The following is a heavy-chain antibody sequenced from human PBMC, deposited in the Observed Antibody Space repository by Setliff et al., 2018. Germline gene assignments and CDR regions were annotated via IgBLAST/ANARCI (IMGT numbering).Heavy chain of an antibody. J-gene: IGHJ4*02. Sequence: SETLSLTCTVSGGSVRGYYWSWIRQPPGKGLEWIGYMYYSGDTNYNPSLKSRVTISVDTSKNQFSLELRSVTAADTAVYYCARLPPLHTPMALTFDYWGQVMLVTVSS. D-gene: IGHD5-18*01. CDR2: MYYSGDT. CDR3: ARLPPLHTPMALTFDY. CDR1: GGSVRGYY. V-gene: IGHV4-59*08.